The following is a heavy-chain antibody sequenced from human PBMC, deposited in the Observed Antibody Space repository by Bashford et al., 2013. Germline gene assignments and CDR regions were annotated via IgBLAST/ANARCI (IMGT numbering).Heavy chain of an antibody. CDR2: IILDEGT. D-gene: IGHD3-22*01. CDR1: GETLSGYY. V-gene: IGHV4-34*01. J-gene: IGHJ1*01. CDR3: ARGVQYYDSNGYYYEYFQH. Sequence: SETLSLTCDVYGETLSGYYWSWIRQPPGKGLEWIGEIILDEGTNYNPSLKSRVTISVDTSMRQFSLRLTSVTAADTAVYFCARGVQYYDSNGYYYEYFQHWGPGYLVTVSS.